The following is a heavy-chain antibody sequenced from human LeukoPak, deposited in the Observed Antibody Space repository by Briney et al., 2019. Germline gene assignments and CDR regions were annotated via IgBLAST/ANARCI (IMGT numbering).Heavy chain of an antibody. V-gene: IGHV1-69*04. Sequence: SVKVSCKASGGTFSSYAISWVRQAPGQGLEWMGRIIPILGIANYAQKFQGRVTITADKSTSTAYMELSSLRSEDTAVYYCARDGDTAMVYDYWGQGTLVTVSS. CDR2: IIPILGIA. CDR1: GGTFSSYA. D-gene: IGHD5-18*01. J-gene: IGHJ4*02. CDR3: ARDGDTAMVYDY.